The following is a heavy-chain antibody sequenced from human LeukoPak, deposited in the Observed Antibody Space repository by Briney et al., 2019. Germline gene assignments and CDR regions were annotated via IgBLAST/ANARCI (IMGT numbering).Heavy chain of an antibody. J-gene: IGHJ4*02. CDR1: GYTFTSYY. CDR3: ARGSREEYSSSSGEYYFDY. Sequence: ASVKVSCKASGYTFTSYYMHWVRQAPGQGLKWMGIINPSGGSTSYAQKFQGRVTMTRDMSTSTVYMELCSLRSEDTAVYYCARGSREEYSSSSGEYYFDYWGQGTLVTVSS. D-gene: IGHD6-6*01. V-gene: IGHV1-46*01. CDR2: INPSGGST.